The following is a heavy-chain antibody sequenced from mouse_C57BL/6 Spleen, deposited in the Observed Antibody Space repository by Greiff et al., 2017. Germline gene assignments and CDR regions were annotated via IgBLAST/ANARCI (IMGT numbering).Heavy chain of an antibody. J-gene: IGHJ4*01. Sequence: EVKLVESEGGLVQPGSSMKLSCTASGFTFSDYYMAWVRQVPEKGLEWVANINYDGSSTYYLDSLKSRFIISRDNAKNILYLQMSSLKSEDTATYYCARDEIYYYGSSYYAIDYWGQGTSVTVSS. CDR1: GFTFSDYY. CDR2: INYDGSST. CDR3: ARDEIYYYGSSYYAIDY. V-gene: IGHV5-16*01. D-gene: IGHD1-1*01.